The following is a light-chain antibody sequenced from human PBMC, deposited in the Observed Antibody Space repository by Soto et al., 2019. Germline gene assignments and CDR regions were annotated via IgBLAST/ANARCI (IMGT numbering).Light chain of an antibody. V-gene: IGKV4-1*01. Sequence: DIVMTQSPDFVAVSLGERATINCKSSQSVLYSSNNKNYLAWYQQKPGQPPKLLIYWASTRESGVPDRFSGSGSGTDFTLTISSLQAEDVAVYYCQQYYSTPRTFGQGTKVEIK. CDR3: QQYYSTPRT. J-gene: IGKJ1*01. CDR2: WAS. CDR1: QSVLYSSNNKNY.